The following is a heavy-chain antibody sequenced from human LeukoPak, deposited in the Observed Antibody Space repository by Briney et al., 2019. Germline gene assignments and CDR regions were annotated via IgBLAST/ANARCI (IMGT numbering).Heavy chain of an antibody. Sequence: SQTLSLTCAISGDSVSSDSAAWSWIRQSPSRGLEWLGRTYYRSKWYNDYAISVKSRTTINPDTSKNQFSLQLNSVTPEDTAVYYCARGVHSYYFDYWGQGTLVTVSS. J-gene: IGHJ4*02. CDR3: ARGVHSYYFDY. CDR1: GDSVSSDSAA. CDR2: TYYRSKWYN. D-gene: IGHD2-15*01. V-gene: IGHV6-1*01.